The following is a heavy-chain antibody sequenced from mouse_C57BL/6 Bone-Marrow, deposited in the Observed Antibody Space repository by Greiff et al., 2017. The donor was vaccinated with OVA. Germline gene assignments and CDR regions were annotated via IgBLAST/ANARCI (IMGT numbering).Heavy chain of an antibody. CDR2: ISSGGSYT. CDR3: ARLGRDY. J-gene: IGHJ2*01. CDR1: GFTFSSYG. Sequence: EVKLVESGGDLVKPGGSLKLSCAASGFTFSSYGMSWVRQTPDKRLEWVATISSGGSYTYYPDSVKGRFTISRDNAKNTLYLQMRSLTSEDTAMYYCARLGRDYWGQGTTLTVSS. V-gene: IGHV5-6*01.